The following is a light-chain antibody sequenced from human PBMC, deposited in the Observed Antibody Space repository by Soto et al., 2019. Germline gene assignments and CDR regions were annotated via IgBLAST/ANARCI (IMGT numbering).Light chain of an antibody. Sequence: EIVLTQSPATLSLSPGERATLSCRASQSVSSYLAWYQQKPGQAPRLLIYDASNRATGIPARFSGSGSGTDFTLTIISLEPEDFAVYYCQQRSNWPPITFGQGTRLESK. CDR2: DAS. CDR3: QQRSNWPPIT. V-gene: IGKV3-11*01. J-gene: IGKJ5*01. CDR1: QSVSSY.